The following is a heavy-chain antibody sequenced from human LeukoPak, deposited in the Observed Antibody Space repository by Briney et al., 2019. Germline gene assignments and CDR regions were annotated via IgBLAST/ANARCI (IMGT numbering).Heavy chain of an antibody. Sequence: GESLKISCKGSGYSFTSYWIGWVRQMPGKGLEWMGIIYPGDSDTRYSPSFQGQVTISADKSISTAYLQWSSLTASDTAMYYCARLRNRFGGVIAPLDYGMDVWGQGTTVTVSS. V-gene: IGHV5-51*01. CDR1: GYSFTSYW. CDR3: ARLRNRFGGVIAPLDYGMDV. J-gene: IGHJ6*02. D-gene: IGHD3-16*02. CDR2: IYPGDSDT.